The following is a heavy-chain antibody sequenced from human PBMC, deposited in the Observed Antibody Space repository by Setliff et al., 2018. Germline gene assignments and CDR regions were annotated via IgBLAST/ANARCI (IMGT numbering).Heavy chain of an antibody. CDR1: GFTFSSHG. D-gene: IGHD3-10*01. J-gene: IGHJ4*02. CDR2: ITRDGINT. Sequence: PGGSLRLSCAGSGFTFSSHGMNWVRQAPGKGLECVAVITRDGINTYYADSVKGRFTVSRDNSRNTAFLQMNRVRPEDSGLYHCARDLIARGLAYWGQGTLVTVSS. V-gene: IGHV3-30*19. CDR3: ARDLIARGLAY.